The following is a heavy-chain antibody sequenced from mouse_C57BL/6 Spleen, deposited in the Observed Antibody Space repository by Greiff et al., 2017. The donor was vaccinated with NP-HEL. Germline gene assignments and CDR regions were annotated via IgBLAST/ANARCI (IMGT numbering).Heavy chain of an antibody. Sequence: EVQRVESEGGLVQPGSSMKLSCTASGFTFSDYYMAWVRQIPEKGLEWVANINYDGSSTYYLDSLKSRFIISRDNAENILYLHMSSLKSEDTATNYWERGGGCHHRTAWFAYWGQGTLVTVSA. D-gene: IGHD3-3*01. CDR2: INYDGSST. CDR1: GFTFSDYY. J-gene: IGHJ3*01. V-gene: IGHV5-16*01. CDR3: ERGGGCHHRTAWFAY.